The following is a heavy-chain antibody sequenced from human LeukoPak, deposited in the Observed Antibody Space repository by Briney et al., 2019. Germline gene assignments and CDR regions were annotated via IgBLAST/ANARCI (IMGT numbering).Heavy chain of an antibody. CDR3: AKSLGYYGSGSRYFFDY. CDR2: ISGSGGDT. D-gene: IGHD3-10*01. J-gene: IGHJ4*02. CDR1: GFTFAGYS. V-gene: IGHV3-23*01. Sequence: GGSLRLSCAASGFTFAGYSMSWVRQAPGKGLEWVSTISGSGGDTYYADSVKGRFTISRDNSKNTLFLQMNSLRAEDAAVYFCAKSLGYYGSGSRYFFDYWGQGTMVTVSS.